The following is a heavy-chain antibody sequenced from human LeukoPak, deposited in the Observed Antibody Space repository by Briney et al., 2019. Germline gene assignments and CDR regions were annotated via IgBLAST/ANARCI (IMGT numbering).Heavy chain of an antibody. Sequence: PGRSLRLSCAASGFTFSSYSMSWVREAPGKGLDWVSAISGSGGSTYYADSVKGRFTTSRDNSRNTLYLQVSSLRAEDTAVYYCARAIYGSDWGQGTLVTVSS. D-gene: IGHD1-1*01. CDR1: GFTFSSYS. CDR2: ISGSGGST. J-gene: IGHJ4*02. V-gene: IGHV3-23*01. CDR3: ARAIYGSD.